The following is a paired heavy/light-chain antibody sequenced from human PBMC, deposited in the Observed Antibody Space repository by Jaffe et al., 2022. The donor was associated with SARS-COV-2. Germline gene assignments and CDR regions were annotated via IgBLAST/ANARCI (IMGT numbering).Light chain of an antibody. CDR3: QQYGSSPVT. V-gene: IGKV3D-20*01. J-gene: IGKJ4*01. Sequence: EIVLTQSPATLSLSPGERATLSCGASQSVSSSYLAWYQQKPGLAPRLLIYDASSRATGIPDRFSGSGSGTDFTLTISRLEPEDFAVYYCQQYGSSPVTFGGGTKVEIK. CDR1: QSVSSSY. CDR2: DAS.
Heavy chain of an antibody. CDR1: GFTFDDYA. CDR3: AKDIRPDSSGYYGDHQTPSNAFDI. Sequence: EVQLVESGGGLVQPGRSLRLSCAASGFTFDDYAMHWVRQAPGKGLEWVSGISWNSGSIGYADSVKGRFTISRDNAKNSLYLQMNSLRAEDTALYYCAKDIRPDSSGYYGDHQTPSNAFDIWGQGTMVTVSS. V-gene: IGHV3-9*01. J-gene: IGHJ3*02. CDR2: ISWNSGSI. D-gene: IGHD3-22*01.